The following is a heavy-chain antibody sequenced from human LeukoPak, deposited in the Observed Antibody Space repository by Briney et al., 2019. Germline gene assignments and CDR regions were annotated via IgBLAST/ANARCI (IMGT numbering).Heavy chain of an antibody. CDR2: IYCGGSN. CDR3: AIPSPPDGCLPGY. J-gene: IGHJ4*02. CDR1: GFTFSSNY. D-gene: IGHD1-14*01. Sequence: GGSLRLSCAASGFTFSSNYMSWVRQAPGKGLEWVAVIYCGGSNNYSDSLKGRCTISRNNSKNTLYLQMNSLRAEDTAVYYSAIPSPPDGCLPGYWGQGTLVTVSS. V-gene: IGHV3-66*01.